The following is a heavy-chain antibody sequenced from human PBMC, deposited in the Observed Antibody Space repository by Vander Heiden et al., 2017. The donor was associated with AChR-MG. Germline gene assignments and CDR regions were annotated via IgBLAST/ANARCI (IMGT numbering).Heavy chain of an antibody. V-gene: IGHV3-33*01. D-gene: IGHD3-10*01. Sequence: QVQLVESGGGVVQPGRSLRLSCAASGVTFSSHGMHWVRQAPGKGLEWVAVIWYDGSNKYYADSVKGRFTISRDNSKNTLYLQMNSLRVEDTAVFYCARWGDGKRADYWGQGTLVTVSS. J-gene: IGHJ4*02. CDR1: GVTFSSHG. CDR3: ARWGDGKRADY. CDR2: IWYDGSNK.